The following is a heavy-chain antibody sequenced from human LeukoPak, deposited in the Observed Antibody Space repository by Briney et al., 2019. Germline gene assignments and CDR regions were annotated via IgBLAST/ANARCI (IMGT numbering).Heavy chain of an antibody. V-gene: IGHV3-30*02. D-gene: IGHD2-21*02. J-gene: IGHJ3*02. CDR3: ASRPVGLTAGAFDI. Sequence: GGSLRLSCAASGFTFSSYGMHWVRQAPGKGLEWVAFIRYDGSNKYYADSVKGRFTISRDNSKNTLYLQMNSLRAEDTAVYYCASRPVGLTAGAFDIWGQGTMVTVSS. CDR2: IRYDGSNK. CDR1: GFTFSSYG.